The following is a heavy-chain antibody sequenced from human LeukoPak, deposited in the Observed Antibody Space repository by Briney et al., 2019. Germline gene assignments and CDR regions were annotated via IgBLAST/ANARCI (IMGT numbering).Heavy chain of an antibody. V-gene: IGHV3-23*01. CDR2: ISGSGGST. J-gene: IGHJ4*02. CDR1: GFTFSSYG. D-gene: IGHD6-6*01. Sequence: GGSLRLSCAASGFTFSSYGMSWVRQAPGKGLEWVSAISGSGGSTYYADSVKGRFTISRDNSKNTLYLQMNSLRAEDTAVYYCASESVGYSSSLGYWGQGTLVTVSS. CDR3: ASESVGYSSSLGY.